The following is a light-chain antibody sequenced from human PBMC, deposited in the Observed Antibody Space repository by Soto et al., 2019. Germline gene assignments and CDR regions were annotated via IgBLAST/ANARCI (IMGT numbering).Light chain of an antibody. CDR3: QQYNSYSQT. CDR1: QRISSW. J-gene: IGKJ1*01. V-gene: IGKV1-5*01. CDR2: DAS. Sequence: DIQMTQSPSTLSASVGDRVTITCRASQRISSWLAWYQQKPGKAPKLLIYDASSLESGVPSRFSGSGSGTEFTLTISSLQPDDCATYYCQQYNSYSQTFGQGTKVEIK.